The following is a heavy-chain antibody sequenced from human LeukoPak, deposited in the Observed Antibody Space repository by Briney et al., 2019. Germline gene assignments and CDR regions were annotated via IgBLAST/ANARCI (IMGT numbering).Heavy chain of an antibody. J-gene: IGHJ3*01. Sequence: GGSLRLSCAASGFTVSINYMTWVRQSPGKGLEWVSGFRGSAGSTYYADSVKGRFTVSRDNSKNTLYLQMNSLRADDTAVYYCARHQHRWFGDAHDVFDFWGQGTMVTVSS. V-gene: IGHV3-23*01. CDR3: ARHQHRWFGDAHDVFDF. CDR1: GFTVSINY. CDR2: FRGSAGST. D-gene: IGHD3-10*01.